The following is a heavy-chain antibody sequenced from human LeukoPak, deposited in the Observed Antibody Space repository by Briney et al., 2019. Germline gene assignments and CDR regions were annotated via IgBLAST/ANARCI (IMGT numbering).Heavy chain of an antibody. CDR2: IYYSGST. D-gene: IGHD6-19*01. CDR1: GCSISSYY. J-gene: IGHJ4*02. Sequence: SETLSLTCTVSGCSISSYYWSWIRQPPGKGLEWIGYIYYSGSTNYNPSLTSRVTISVDTSKNQFSLKLSSVTAADTAVYYCARSPVAGTKRPFDYWGQGTLVTVSS. CDR3: ARSPVAGTKRPFDY. V-gene: IGHV4-59*01.